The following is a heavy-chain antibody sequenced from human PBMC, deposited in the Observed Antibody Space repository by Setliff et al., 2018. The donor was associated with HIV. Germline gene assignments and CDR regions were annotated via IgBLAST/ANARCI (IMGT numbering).Heavy chain of an antibody. V-gene: IGHV3-30*04. CDR3: ARDNWGYDWYFDL. CDR1: GFSFSSYT. J-gene: IGHJ2*01. D-gene: IGHD7-27*01. Sequence: GGSLRLSCEASGFSFSSYTMNWVRQAPGKGLEWVAVMSYDGNNKYYADSVKGRFTISRDNSKNTLFLQMDSLGVEDTALYYCARDNWGYDWYFDLWGRGTLVTVSS. CDR2: MSYDGNNK.